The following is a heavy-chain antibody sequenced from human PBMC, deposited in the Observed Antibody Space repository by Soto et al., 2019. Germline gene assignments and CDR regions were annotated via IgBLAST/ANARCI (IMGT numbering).Heavy chain of an antibody. V-gene: IGHV1-18*01. CDR3: ARGPRITMIRGVISKGDF. Sequence: QVHLVQSGAEVKKPGASVKVSCKASDYTFTNYGISWVRQAPGQGLEWMGWISTYSGRTNYAQNLQGRVTMTTDTSTTTAYMELRSLRSDDTAVYYCARGPRITMIRGVISKGDFWGQGTLVTVSS. CDR1: DYTFTNYG. J-gene: IGHJ4*02. CDR2: ISTYSGRT. D-gene: IGHD3-10*01.